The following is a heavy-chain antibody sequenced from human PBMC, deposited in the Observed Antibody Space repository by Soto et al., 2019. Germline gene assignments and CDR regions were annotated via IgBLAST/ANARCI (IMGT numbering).Heavy chain of an antibody. V-gene: IGHV1-69*13. CDR2: IIPIFGTA. CDR3: ARPRMDSSGYLSPYYYYYGMDV. D-gene: IGHD3-22*01. Sequence: ASVKVSCKASGGTFSSYAISWVRQAPGQGLEWMGGIIPIFGTANYAQKFQGRVTITGDESTSTAYMELSSLRSEDTAVYYCARPRMDSSGYLSPYYYYYGMDVWGQGTTVTVSS. J-gene: IGHJ6*02. CDR1: GGTFSSYA.